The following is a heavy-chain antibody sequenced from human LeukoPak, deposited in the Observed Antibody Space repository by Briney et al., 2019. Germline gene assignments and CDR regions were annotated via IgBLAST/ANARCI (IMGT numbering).Heavy chain of an antibody. V-gene: IGHV3-7*01. D-gene: IGHD1-14*01. CDR2: INEDGSEE. CDR3: VRDRTGGDDF. Sequence: GGSLRLSCEASGFSLSTSWMSWVRQAPGKGLEWVANINEDGSEENYVDSVKGRFSIFRDNAKNSVSLQMNSLRPEDTAIYYCVRDRTGGDDFWGQGTLVTVSS. CDR1: GFSLSTSW. J-gene: IGHJ4*02.